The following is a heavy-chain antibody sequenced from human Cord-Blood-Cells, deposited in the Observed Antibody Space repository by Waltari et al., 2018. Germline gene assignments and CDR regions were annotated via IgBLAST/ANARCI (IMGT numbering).Heavy chain of an antibody. CDR1: GFTFSSYA. V-gene: IGHV3-23*01. J-gene: IGHJ4*02. CDR2: ISGSGGST. D-gene: IGHD6-13*01. CDR3: AKDKGFKQQLVRVYFDY. Sequence: EVQLLESGGGLVQPGGSLRLSCAASGFTFSSYAMSWVRQAPGKGLEWVSAISGSGGSTYYADSVKGRFTISRDNSKNTLYLQMNSLRAEDTAVYYCAKDKGFKQQLVRVYFDYWGQGTLVTVSS.